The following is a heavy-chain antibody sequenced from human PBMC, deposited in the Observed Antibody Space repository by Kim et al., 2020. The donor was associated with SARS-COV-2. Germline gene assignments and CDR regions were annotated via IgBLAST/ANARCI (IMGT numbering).Heavy chain of an antibody. J-gene: IGHJ4*02. Sequence: GGSLSLSCAASGFTFSDHYMDWVRQAPGKGLEWVGRTRNKANSYTTEYAASVKGRFTISRDDSKNSLYLQMNSLKTEDTAVYYCARAGSSGYYLGDYWGQGTLVTVSS. CDR3: ARAGSSGYYLGDY. CDR2: TRNKANSYTT. V-gene: IGHV3-72*01. CDR1: GFTFSDHY. D-gene: IGHD3-22*01.